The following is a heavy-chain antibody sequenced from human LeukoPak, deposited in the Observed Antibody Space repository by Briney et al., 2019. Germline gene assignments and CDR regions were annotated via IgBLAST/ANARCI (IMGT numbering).Heavy chain of an antibody. D-gene: IGHD3-3*01. J-gene: IGHJ4*02. CDR3: AKATYDFWSGYRFDY. CDR2: ISGSGGSA. CDR1: GFTFSSYA. Sequence: GGSLRLSCAASGFTFSSYAMSWVRQAPGKGLEWVSAISGSGGSAYYADSVKGRFTISRDNSKNTLYLQMNSLRAEDTAVYYCAKATYDFWSGYRFDYWGQGTLVTVSS. V-gene: IGHV3-23*01.